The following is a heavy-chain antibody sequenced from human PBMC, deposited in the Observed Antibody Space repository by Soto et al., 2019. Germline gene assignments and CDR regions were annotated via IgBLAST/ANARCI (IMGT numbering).Heavy chain of an antibody. CDR2: IYYTGST. V-gene: IGHV4-59*08. CDR3: ARQSSLAAVVD. D-gene: IGHD6-13*01. Sequence: QVQLQESGPGLVKPSETLSLTCTVSGDSISGYSWSWIRQPPGKGLEWIGYIYYTGSTNYNPSLMSRVTISVDTSKNQFSLKLSSVTAADTAVYYCARQSSLAAVVDWGQGTLVTVSS. J-gene: IGHJ4*02. CDR1: GDSISGYS.